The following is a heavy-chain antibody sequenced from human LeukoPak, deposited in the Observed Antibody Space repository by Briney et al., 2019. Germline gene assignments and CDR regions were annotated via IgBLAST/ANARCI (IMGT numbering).Heavy chain of an antibody. J-gene: IGHJ4*02. CDR1: GGSFSGYY. CDR3: AGPGAARLDY. V-gene: IGHV4-34*01. D-gene: IGHD6-6*01. Sequence: SETLSLTCAVYGGSFSGYYWSWIRQPPGKGLEWIGEINHSGSTNHNPSLKSRVTISVDTSKNQFSLKLISVTAADTAVYYCAGPGAARLDYWGQGTLVTVSS. CDR2: INHSGST.